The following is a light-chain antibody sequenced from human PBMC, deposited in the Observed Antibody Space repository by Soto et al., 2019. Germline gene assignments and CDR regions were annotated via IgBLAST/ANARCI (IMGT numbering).Light chain of an antibody. J-gene: IGLJ3*02. CDR2: GNN. Sequence: QSVLTQPPSVSGAPGQKVTISCTRSSSNIGAAYDVHWYQHLPGTAPKLLIYGNNNRPSGVPDRFSGSKSGTSASLAITGLQAEDEADYYCQSYDSSLSGVLFGGGTKLTVL. CDR1: SSNIGAAYD. CDR3: QSYDSSLSGVL. V-gene: IGLV1-40*01.